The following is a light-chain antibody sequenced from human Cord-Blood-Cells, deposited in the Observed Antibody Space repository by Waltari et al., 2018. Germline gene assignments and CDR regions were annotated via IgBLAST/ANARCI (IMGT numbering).Light chain of an antibody. J-gene: IGLJ3*02. CDR1: SSDVGRYNL. CDR2: EVS. Sequence: QAALTQPACVSGSAVQSITISCTVTSSDVGRYNLVCLYQQHPGKAPKLMIYEVSKRPSGVSNRFSGSKSGNTASLTISGLQAEDEADYYCCSYAGSSTWVFGGGTTLTVL. CDR3: CSYAGSSTWV. V-gene: IGLV2-23*02.